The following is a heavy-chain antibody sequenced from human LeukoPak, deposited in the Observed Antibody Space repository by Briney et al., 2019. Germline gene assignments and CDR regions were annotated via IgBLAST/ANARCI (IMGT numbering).Heavy chain of an antibody. CDR2: INHSGST. V-gene: IGHV4-34*01. Sequence: SETLSLTCAVYGGSFSGYYWSWIRQPPGKGLEWIGEINHSGSTNYNPSLKSRVTISVDTSKNQFSLKLSSVTAADTAVYYCARSERYYYDSSGYYYESDAFDIWGQGTMVTVSS. CDR1: GGSFSGYY. D-gene: IGHD3-22*01. CDR3: ARSERYYYDSSGYYYESDAFDI. J-gene: IGHJ3*02.